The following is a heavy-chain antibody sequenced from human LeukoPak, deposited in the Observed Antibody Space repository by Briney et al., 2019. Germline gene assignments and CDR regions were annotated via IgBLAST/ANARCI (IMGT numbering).Heavy chain of an antibody. CDR2: VHYSGAT. D-gene: IGHD4-17*01. Sequence: SETLSLTCTVSGGSITSDAYYWGWIRQPPGKGLEWIASVHYSGATYYNPSLKSRVTISVDTPKNHFSLKLSSVTAADTAVYYCAREADYYGDSPRDYWGQGTLVTVSS. CDR1: GGSITSDAYY. J-gene: IGHJ4*02. CDR3: AREADYYGDSPRDY. V-gene: IGHV4-39*07.